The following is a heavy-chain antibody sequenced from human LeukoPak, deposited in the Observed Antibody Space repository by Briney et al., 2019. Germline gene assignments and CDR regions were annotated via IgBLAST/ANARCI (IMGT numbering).Heavy chain of an antibody. CDR1: GFTFSTYV. D-gene: IGHD3-22*01. CDR2: IGRSGSDI. V-gene: IGHV3-21*01. J-gene: IGHJ4*02. CDR3: VREANYYDSTGYPTKVHDF. Sequence: GGSLRLFCAASGFTFSTYVMIWVRQAPGEGLQWVSSIGRSGSDIYYVDSLKGRFSISRDDAKNSLYLQMGRPRAEDTAVYYCVREANYYDSTGYPTKVHDFWGQGTLVTVSS.